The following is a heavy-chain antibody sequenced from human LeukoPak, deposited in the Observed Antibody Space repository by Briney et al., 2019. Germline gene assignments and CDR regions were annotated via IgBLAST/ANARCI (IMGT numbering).Heavy chain of an antibody. CDR3: AKRAVGPFDY. D-gene: IGHD4-23*01. CDR1: GFTFSSYA. Sequence: GGSLRLSCAASGFTFSSYAMSWVRQAPGKGLAWVSAISGSGGGTYYADSLRGRFTTSRDNSKNTLYLQMNSLRAEDTAVYYCAKRAVGPFDYWGQGTLVTVSS. V-gene: IGHV3-23*01. J-gene: IGHJ4*02. CDR2: ISGSGGGT.